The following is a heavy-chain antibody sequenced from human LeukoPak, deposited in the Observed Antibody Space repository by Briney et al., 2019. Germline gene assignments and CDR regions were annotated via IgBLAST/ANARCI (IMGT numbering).Heavy chain of an antibody. CDR3: ARERHEYGSFDY. J-gene: IGHJ4*02. V-gene: IGHV1-2*02. Sequence: GASVKVSCKASGYTFTGYYMHWVRQAPGQGLEWMGWINPNSGGTNYAQKFQGRVTMTRDTSISTAYMDLSSLRSEDTAVYYCARERHEYGSFDYWGQGTLVTLSS. D-gene: IGHD4-17*01. CDR1: GYTFTGYY. CDR2: INPNSGGT.